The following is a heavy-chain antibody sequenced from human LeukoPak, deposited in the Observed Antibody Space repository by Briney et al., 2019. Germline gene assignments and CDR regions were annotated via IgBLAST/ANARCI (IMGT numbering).Heavy chain of an antibody. D-gene: IGHD2-2*01. CDR2: IYPGDSDT. J-gene: IGHJ4*02. Sequence: GESLKISCKGSGYRFTSYWIAWVRQMPGKGLEWMGSIYPGDSDTRYSPSFQGQVTISADKSINTAYLQWSSLKASDTAMYYCARRQGCSSTSCPPDYWGQGTLVTVSS. CDR3: ARRQGCSSTSCPPDY. V-gene: IGHV5-51*01. CDR1: GYRFTSYW.